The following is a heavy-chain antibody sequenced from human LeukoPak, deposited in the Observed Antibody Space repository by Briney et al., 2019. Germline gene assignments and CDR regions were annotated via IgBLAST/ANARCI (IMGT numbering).Heavy chain of an antibody. J-gene: IGHJ4*02. Sequence: PGGSLRLSCAASGFTFSSYEMNWVRQAPGKGLEWVSYISSSGSTIYCADSVKGRFTISRDNAKNSLYLQMNSLRAEDTAVYYCARDRYLPYYYDSSGYYPLDYWGQGTLVTVSS. CDR2: ISSSGSTI. D-gene: IGHD3-22*01. CDR3: ARDRYLPYYYDSSGYYPLDY. CDR1: GFTFSSYE. V-gene: IGHV3-48*03.